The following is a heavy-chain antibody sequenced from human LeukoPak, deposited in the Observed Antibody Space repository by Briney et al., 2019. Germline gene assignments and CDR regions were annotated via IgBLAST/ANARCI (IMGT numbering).Heavy chain of an antibody. J-gene: IGHJ6*03. CDR1: GFTFSSYA. CDR2: ISYDGSNK. CDR3: ARTAKALYYYYYYMDV. D-gene: IGHD6-25*01. V-gene: IGHV3-30*04. Sequence: GGSLRLSCAASGFTFSSYAMHWVRQAPGKGLEGVAVISYDGSNKYYADSVKGRFTISRDNSKNTLYLQMNSLRAEDTAVYYCARTAKALYYYYYYMDVWGKGTTVTVSS.